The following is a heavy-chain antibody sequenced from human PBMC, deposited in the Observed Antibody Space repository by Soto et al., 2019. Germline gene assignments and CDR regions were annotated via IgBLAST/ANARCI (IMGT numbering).Heavy chain of an antibody. CDR1: GFAFSRDS. J-gene: IGHJ4*02. D-gene: IGHD1-26*01. Sequence: EMQLVESGGGLVQPGGSLRLACAVSGFAFSRDSMNWVRPAPGKGLEWVSYMSSGGSTIYYADSVKGRLTISRDHANNSLYLQMNSLRAEDTAVYYCAREGDESGWVNYFDYCHQGTQVTVSS. CDR2: MSSGGSTI. CDR3: AREGDESGWVNYFDY. V-gene: IGHV3-48*01.